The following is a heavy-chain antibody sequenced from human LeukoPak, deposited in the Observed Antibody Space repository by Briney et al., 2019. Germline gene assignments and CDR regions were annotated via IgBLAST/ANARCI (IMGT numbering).Heavy chain of an antibody. Sequence: ASVKVSCKVSGYTLTELSMHWVRQAPGKGLEWMGGSDPEDGETIYAQKFQGRVTMTEDTSTDTAYMELSSLRSEDTAVYYCAALYSSSWYYFDYWGQGTLVTVSS. CDR1: GYTLTELS. J-gene: IGHJ4*02. CDR3: AALYSSSWYYFDY. CDR2: SDPEDGET. D-gene: IGHD6-13*01. V-gene: IGHV1-24*01.